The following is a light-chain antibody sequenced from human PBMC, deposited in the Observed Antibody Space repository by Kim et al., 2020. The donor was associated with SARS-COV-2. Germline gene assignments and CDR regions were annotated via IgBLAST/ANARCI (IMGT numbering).Light chain of an antibody. Sequence: SGAPGEKAALSCKDSQSVSNSLAWYKQKPGQAPSLLIFDASNRATDIPARFSGSVSGTDFTLTISSLEPEDFAVYFCQQRTNWRYSFGQGTKLEIK. J-gene: IGKJ2*03. V-gene: IGKV3-11*01. CDR3: QQRTNWRYS. CDR1: QSVSNS. CDR2: DAS.